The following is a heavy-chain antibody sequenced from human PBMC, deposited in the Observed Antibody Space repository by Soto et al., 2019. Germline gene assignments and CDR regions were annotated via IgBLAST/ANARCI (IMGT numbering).Heavy chain of an antibody. V-gene: IGHV4-34*01. D-gene: IGHD5-18*01. J-gene: IGHJ4*02. CDR1: GGSFSGYY. CDR2: INHSGST. CDR3: AKDRGYSYGQIDY. Sequence: PSETLSLTCAVYGGSFSGYYWTWIRQPPGTGLEWIGEINHSGSTNYNPSLKSRVTISVDTSKNQFSLKLTSVTAADTAVYNCAKDRGYSYGQIDYWGQGTLVTVPQ.